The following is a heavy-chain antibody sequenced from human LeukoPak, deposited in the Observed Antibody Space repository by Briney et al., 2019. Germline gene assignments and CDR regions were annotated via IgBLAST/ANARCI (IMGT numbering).Heavy chain of an antibody. CDR2: ISYDGSNK. J-gene: IGHJ4*02. V-gene: IGHV3-30*18. D-gene: IGHD1-7*01. CDR1: GFTFSSYG. Sequence: GGSLRLSCAASGFTFSSYGMHWVRQAPGKGLEWVAVISYDGSNKYYADSVKGRFTISRDNSKNTLYLQMSSLRAEDTAVYYCAKGTANWNYVFDYWGQGTLVTVSS. CDR3: AKGTANWNYVFDY.